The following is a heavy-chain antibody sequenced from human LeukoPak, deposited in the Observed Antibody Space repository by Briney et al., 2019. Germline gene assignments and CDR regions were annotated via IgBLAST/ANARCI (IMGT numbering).Heavy chain of an antibody. J-gene: IGHJ6*03. CDR1: GGSISSFS. CDR2: IYASETT. CDR3: XKAANDYGDPSNYFYYYMDI. D-gene: IGHD4/OR15-4a*01. V-gene: IGHV4-4*07. Sequence: SETLSLTCTVSGGSISSFSWSWIRQPAGKGLEWIGRIYASETTNYNPSLKSRVSLSVDTSKNQFSLKLNSVTAADTAVYYCXKAANDYGDPSNYFYYYMDIWGKGTTVIVSS.